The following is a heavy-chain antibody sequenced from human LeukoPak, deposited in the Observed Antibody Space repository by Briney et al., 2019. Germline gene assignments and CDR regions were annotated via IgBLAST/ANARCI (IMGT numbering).Heavy chain of an antibody. Sequence: GGSLRLSCAGSGFTFSHYGMHWVRQGPGKGLEWVAGIQSDGSYKYYEDSLKGRFTISRDNSKNTLYLQMNSLRAEDTAVYYCARDLVSGSSGFDYWGQGTLVTVSS. V-gene: IGHV3-30*02. CDR1: GFTFSHYG. J-gene: IGHJ4*02. D-gene: IGHD3-22*01. CDR3: ARDLVSGSSGFDY. CDR2: IQSDGSYK.